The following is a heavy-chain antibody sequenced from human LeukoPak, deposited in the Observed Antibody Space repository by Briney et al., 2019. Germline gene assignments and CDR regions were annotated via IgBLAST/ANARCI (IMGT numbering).Heavy chain of an antibody. J-gene: IGHJ4*02. V-gene: IGHV1-18*01. D-gene: IGHD3-22*01. CDR1: GYTFTSYG. CDR3: ARGAPFTMIVVPSDY. Sequence: ASAKVSCKASGYTFTSYGISWVRQAPGQGLEWMGWISAYNGNTNYAQKLQGRVTMTTDTSTSTAYMELRSLRSDDTAVYYCARGAPFTMIVVPSDYWGQGTLVTVSS. CDR2: ISAYNGNT.